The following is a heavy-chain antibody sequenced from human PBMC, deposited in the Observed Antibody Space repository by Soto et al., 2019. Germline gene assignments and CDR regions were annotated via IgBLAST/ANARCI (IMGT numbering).Heavy chain of an antibody. V-gene: IGHV1-8*01. CDR2: MNPNSGNT. Sequence: GASVKVSFKASGYTFTSYDINWVRQATGQGLEWMGWMNPNSGNTGYAQKFQGRVTMTRNTSISTAYMELSSLRSEDTAVYYCARAYDFWSGYYISVYYYYGMDVWGQGTTVTVSS. CDR1: GYTFTSYD. J-gene: IGHJ6*02. CDR3: ARAYDFWSGYYISVYYYYGMDV. D-gene: IGHD3-3*01.